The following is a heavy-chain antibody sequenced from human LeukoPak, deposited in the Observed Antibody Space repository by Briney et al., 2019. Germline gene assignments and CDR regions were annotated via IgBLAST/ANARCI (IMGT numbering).Heavy chain of an antibody. J-gene: IGHJ6*03. CDR2: INHSGST. Sequence: SETLSLTCAVYGGSFSGYYWSWIRQPPGKGLEWIGEINHSGSTNYDPSLKSRVTISVDTSKNQFSLKLSSVTAADTAVYYCARALNHYYYYYYMDVWGKGTTVTVSS. CDR1: GGSFSGYY. D-gene: IGHD1-14*01. CDR3: ARALNHYYYYYYMDV. V-gene: IGHV4-34*01.